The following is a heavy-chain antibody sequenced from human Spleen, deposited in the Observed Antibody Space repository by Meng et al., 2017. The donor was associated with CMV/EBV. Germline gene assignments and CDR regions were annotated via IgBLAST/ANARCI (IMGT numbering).Heavy chain of an antibody. CDR1: GFTFSTYT. CDR3: ARAGTNYYDSGGYFLNWFDP. D-gene: IGHD3-22*01. V-gene: IGHV3-21*06. CDR2: ISSRSTYI. J-gene: IGHJ5*02. Sequence: GGSLRLSCAASGFTFSTYTMNWVRQAPGKGLEWVSSISSRSTYIYYADSVKGRFTISRDNARSSLYLQMPSLRTEDTAVYYCARAGTNYYDSGGYFLNWFDPWGQGTLVTVSS.